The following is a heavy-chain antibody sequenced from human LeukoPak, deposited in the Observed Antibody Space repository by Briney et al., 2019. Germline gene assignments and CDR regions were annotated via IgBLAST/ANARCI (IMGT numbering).Heavy chain of an antibody. D-gene: IGHD3-22*01. CDR3: ARHVPYYYDRSGSLNWFDP. V-gene: IGHV4-39*01. CDR2: IYYSGST. J-gene: IGHJ5*02. CDR1: GGSISSSSYY. Sequence: SETLSLTCTVSGGSISSSSYYWGWIRQPPGKGLEWIGSIYYSGSTYYNPSLKSRVTISVDTSKNQFSLKLSSVTAADTAVYYCARHVPYYYDRSGSLNWFDPWGQGTLVTVSS.